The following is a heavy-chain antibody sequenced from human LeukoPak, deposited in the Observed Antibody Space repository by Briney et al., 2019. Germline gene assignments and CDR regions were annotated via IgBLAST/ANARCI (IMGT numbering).Heavy chain of an antibody. Sequence: ASAKVSCKASGYTFTGYYMHWVRQAPGQGLEWMGWINPNSGGTNYAQKFQGRVTMTRDTSISTAYMELSRLRSDDTAVYYCARDKGGYSGATIDYWGQGTLVTVSS. D-gene: IGHD5-12*01. J-gene: IGHJ4*02. CDR2: INPNSGGT. CDR3: ARDKGGYSGATIDY. CDR1: GYTFTGYY. V-gene: IGHV1-2*02.